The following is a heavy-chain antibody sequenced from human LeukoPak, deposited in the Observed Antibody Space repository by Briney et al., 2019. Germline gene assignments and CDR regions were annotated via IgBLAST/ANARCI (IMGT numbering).Heavy chain of an antibody. Sequence: ASVKVSCKASGYTFNGYYINWVRQAPGQSLEWMGWINPNDGAIKFAEKFQGRLTLTRDTSVNTAYMELNSLTSDDTAVYFCARDRQYGSSWRRTSFDPWGQGTLVPVSS. V-gene: IGHV1-2*02. CDR1: GYTFNGYY. D-gene: IGHD6-13*01. J-gene: IGHJ5*02. CDR2: INPNDGAI. CDR3: ARDRQYGSSWRRTSFDP.